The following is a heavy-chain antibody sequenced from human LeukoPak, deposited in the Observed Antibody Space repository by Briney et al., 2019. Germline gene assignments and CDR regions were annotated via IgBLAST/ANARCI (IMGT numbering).Heavy chain of an antibody. J-gene: IGHJ6*02. CDR1: GFTFSSYS. V-gene: IGHV3-48*01. Sequence: GGSLRLSCAASGFTFSSYSMNWVRQAPGKGLEWVSYISSSSSTIYYADSVKGRFTISRDNAKNSLYLQMNSLRAEDTAVYYCARGVGSGLVRYYYYGMDVWGQGTTVTVSS. CDR2: ISSSSSTI. CDR3: ARGVGSGLVRYYYYGMDV. D-gene: IGHD6-19*01.